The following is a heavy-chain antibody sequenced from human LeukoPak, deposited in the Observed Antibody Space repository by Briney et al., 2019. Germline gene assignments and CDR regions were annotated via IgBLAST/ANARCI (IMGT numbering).Heavy chain of an antibody. J-gene: IGHJ4*02. V-gene: IGHV3-7*03. CDR1: GFTFSSYW. CDR2: IKEDGSKK. D-gene: IGHD3-22*01. CDR3: AKDRYYDSSGPFDY. Sequence: GGSLRLSCTASGFTFSSYWMTWVRQAPGKGLEWVANIKEDGSKKNYVDSVKGRFTISRDNAKNSLYLQMNSLRAEDTALYYCAKDRYYDSSGPFDYWGQGTLVTVSS.